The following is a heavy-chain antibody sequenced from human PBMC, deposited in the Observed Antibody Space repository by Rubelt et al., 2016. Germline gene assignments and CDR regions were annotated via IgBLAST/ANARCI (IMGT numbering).Heavy chain of an antibody. J-gene: IGHJ4*02. Sequence: QVQLQESGPGLVKPSETLSLTCTVSGGSISSYYWSWIRQPPGKGLEWIGYIYYSGSTNYNPSLKSRVTISVDTSKNQFSLKLSSVTAADTAVYYCARTLVGATTIDYWGQGTLVTVSS. V-gene: IGHV4-59*12. CDR1: GGSISSYY. CDR3: ARTLVGATTIDY. D-gene: IGHD1-26*01. CDR2: IYYSGST.